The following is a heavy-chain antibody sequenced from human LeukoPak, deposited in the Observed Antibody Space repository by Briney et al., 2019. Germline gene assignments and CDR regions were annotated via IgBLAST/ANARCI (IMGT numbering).Heavy chain of an antibody. CDR1: GYSFTSYW. D-gene: IGHD3-22*01. V-gene: IGHV5-51*01. CDR2: IYPGDSDT. Sequence: GESLKIPCKGSGYSFTSYWIGWVRQMPGKGLEWMGIIYPGDSDTRYSPSFQGQVTISADKSISTAYLQWSSLKASDTAMYYCARRYYYDSSGYYLAHDAFDIWGQGTMVTVSS. J-gene: IGHJ3*02. CDR3: ARRYYYDSSGYYLAHDAFDI.